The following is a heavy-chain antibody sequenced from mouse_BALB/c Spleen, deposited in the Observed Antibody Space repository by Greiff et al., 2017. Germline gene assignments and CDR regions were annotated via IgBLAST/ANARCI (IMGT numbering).Heavy chain of an antibody. J-gene: IGHJ4*01. CDR3: ARGGLYDYDYAMDY. CDR1: GYTFSSYW. V-gene: IGHV1-9*01. Sequence: VKLQESGAELMKPGASVKISCKATGYTFSSYWIEWVKQRPGHGLEWIGEILPGSGSTNYNEKFKGKATFTADTSSNTAYMQLSSLTSEDSAVYYCARGGLYDYDYAMDYWGQGTSVTVSS. D-gene: IGHD2-4*01. CDR2: ILPGSGST.